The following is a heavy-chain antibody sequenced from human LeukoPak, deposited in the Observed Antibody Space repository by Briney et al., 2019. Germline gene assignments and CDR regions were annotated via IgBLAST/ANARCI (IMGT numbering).Heavy chain of an antibody. D-gene: IGHD2-21*01. V-gene: IGHV4-39*01. J-gene: IGHJ5*02. Sequence: PSETLSLTCAVSGGSFSSSRYYWGCIPQPPGKGREWSGSIYGSGSNYDNPCLKYRVTITVDTTKNQFSLKLSSATDVDTAVYYCARAYCGGDRYLNWVDHWGQGTLVTVSS. CDR3: ARAYCGGDRYLNWVDH. CDR1: GGSFSSSRYY. CDR2: IYGSGSN.